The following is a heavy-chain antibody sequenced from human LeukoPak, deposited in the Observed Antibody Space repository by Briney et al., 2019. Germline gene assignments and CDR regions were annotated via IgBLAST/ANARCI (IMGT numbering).Heavy chain of an antibody. CDR1: GYSISSGYY. CDR3: ARHQAGPYSA. D-gene: IGHD4-11*01. CDR2: IYYSGST. Sequence: SETLSLTCTVSGYSISSGYYWGWIRQPPGKGLEWIGSIYYSGSTYYNPSLKSRVTISVDTSKNQFSLKLSSVTAADTAVYYCARHQAGPYSAWGQGTTVTVSS. J-gene: IGHJ3*01. V-gene: IGHV4-38-2*02.